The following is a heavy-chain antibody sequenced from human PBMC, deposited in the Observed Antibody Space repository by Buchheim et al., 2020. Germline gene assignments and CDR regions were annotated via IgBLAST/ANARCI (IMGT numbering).Heavy chain of an antibody. J-gene: IGHJ4*02. D-gene: IGHD3-16*02. V-gene: IGHV3-23*01. Sequence: EVQLLESGGGLVQPGGSLRLSCAASGFTFSSYAVSWVRQAPGKGLAWVSGISDSGGRTNYADSVKGRFTISRDNSKNTLYLQMNSLRAEDTAVYYCAKHMITFGGVIVPLDYWGQGAL. CDR3: AKHMITFGGVIVPLDY. CDR2: ISDSGGRT. CDR1: GFTFSSYA.